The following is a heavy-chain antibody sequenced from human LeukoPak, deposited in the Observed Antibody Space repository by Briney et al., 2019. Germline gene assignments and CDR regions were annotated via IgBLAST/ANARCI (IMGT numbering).Heavy chain of an antibody. D-gene: IGHD3-10*01. CDR3: ARNPSRTYYYGSGSYYNDWFDP. CDR1: GFTFSSYS. J-gene: IGHJ5*02. V-gene: IGHV3-21*01. CDR2: ISSSSSYI. Sequence: GGSLRLSCAASGFTFSSYSMNWVRQAPGKGLEWVSSISSSSSYIYYADSVKGRFTISRDNAKNSLYLQMNSLRAEDTAVYYCARNPSRTYYYGSGSYYNDWFDPWGQGTLVTVSS.